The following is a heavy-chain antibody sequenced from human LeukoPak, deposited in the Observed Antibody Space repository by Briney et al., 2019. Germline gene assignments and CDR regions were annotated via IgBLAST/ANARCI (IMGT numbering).Heavy chain of an antibody. D-gene: IGHD2-2*02. CDR2: IYYSGST. V-gene: IGHV4-39*01. Sequence: PSETLSLTCTVSGGSISSSSYYWGWIRQPPGKGLEWIGSIYYSGSTYYNPSLKSRVTISVDTSKNQFSPKLSSVTAADTAVYYGARVESFFRSPSFYTHFDSWGQGTRVPVSS. CDR3: ARVESFFRSPSFYTHFDS. J-gene: IGHJ4*02. CDR1: GGSISSSSYY.